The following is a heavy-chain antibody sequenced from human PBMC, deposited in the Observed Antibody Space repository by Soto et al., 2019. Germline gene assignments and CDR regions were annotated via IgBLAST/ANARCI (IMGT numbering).Heavy chain of an antibody. Sequence: ASVKLSCKASGYSFTSLDINWVRQTTGQGLEWMGWMQPSSGRTGYAQKFQGRVTMTRDTSINTAYMELSSLTSDDTAFYYCARGVTAVLDYWGQGTLVTGSS. CDR2: MQPSSGRT. V-gene: IGHV1-8*01. D-gene: IGHD1-1*01. CDR3: ARGVTAVLDY. J-gene: IGHJ4*02. CDR1: GYSFTSLD.